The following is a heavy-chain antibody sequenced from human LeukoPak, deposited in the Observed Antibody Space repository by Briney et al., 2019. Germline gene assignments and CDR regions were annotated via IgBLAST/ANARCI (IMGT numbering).Heavy chain of an antibody. D-gene: IGHD2-15*01. CDR2: ISAYNGNT. V-gene: IGHV1-18*01. J-gene: IGHJ4*02. CDR1: GYTFTSYG. Sequence: ASVKVSCNASGYTFTSYGISWVRQAPGQGLEWMGWISAYNGNTNYAQKLQGRVTMTTDTSTSTAYMELRSLRSDDTAVYYCARISIGGSSYYFDYWGQGTLVTVSS. CDR3: ARISIGGSSYYFDY.